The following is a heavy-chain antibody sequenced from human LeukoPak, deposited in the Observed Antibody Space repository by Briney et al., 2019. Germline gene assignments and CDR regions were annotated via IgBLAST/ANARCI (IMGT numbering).Heavy chain of an antibody. CDR1: GGPNSSSGFY. V-gene: IGHV4-39*01. CDR3: ARHRMPDALASAFDY. Sequence: SEPLSLTCTVSGGPNSSSGFYWDWIRKPPGKGLEWIGAIFYSGNTYYNPSLKSRVTISVDTSKNQFSLKLSSVTAADTAVYYCARHRMPDALASAFDYWGQGTLVTVSS. CDR2: IFYSGNT. D-gene: IGHD2-15*01. J-gene: IGHJ4*02.